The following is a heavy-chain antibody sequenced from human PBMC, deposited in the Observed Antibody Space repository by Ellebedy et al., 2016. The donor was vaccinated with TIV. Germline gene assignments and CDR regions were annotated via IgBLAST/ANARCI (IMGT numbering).Heavy chain of an antibody. V-gene: IGHV3-23*01. J-gene: IGHJ4*02. CDR3: AKASRYSSGWYFLS. Sequence: GESLKISCAASGFAFKNYSMSWLRQAPGKGLEWVSPISGGGSNTYYADSMTVRFTIHRDNSKNTLYLQMSGLRAEDTAKYYCAKASRYSSGWYFLSWGRGTLVTVSA. D-gene: IGHD6-19*01. CDR2: ISGGGSNT. CDR1: GFAFKNYS.